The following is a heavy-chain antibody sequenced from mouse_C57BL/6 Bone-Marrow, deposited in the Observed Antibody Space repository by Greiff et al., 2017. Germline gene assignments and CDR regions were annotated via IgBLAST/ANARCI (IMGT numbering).Heavy chain of an antibody. J-gene: IGHJ1*03. Sequence: QVQLQQSGAELVRPGTSVKVSCKASGYAFTNYLIEWVKQRPGQGLEWIGVINPGSGGTNYNEKFKGKATLTADKSSSTAYMQLSSLSSEDSAVYFCARSDGSSFWCFDVWGTGTTVTVSS. CDR2: INPGSGGT. V-gene: IGHV1-54*01. D-gene: IGHD1-1*01. CDR1: GYAFTNYL. CDR3: ARSDGSSFWCFDV.